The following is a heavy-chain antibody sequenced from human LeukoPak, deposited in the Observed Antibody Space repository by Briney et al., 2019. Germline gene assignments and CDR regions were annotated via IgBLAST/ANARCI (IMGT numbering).Heavy chain of an antibody. Sequence: PGGSLRLSCAASGFTFDDYGMHWVRQAPGKGLEWVSLISGDGGSTYYADSVKGRFTTSRDNSKDSLYLQMNSLRSDDTALYYCASKVALGYWGQGTLVTVSS. CDR3: ASKVALGY. V-gene: IGHV3-43*02. D-gene: IGHD7-27*01. J-gene: IGHJ4*02. CDR1: GFTFDDYG. CDR2: ISGDGGST.